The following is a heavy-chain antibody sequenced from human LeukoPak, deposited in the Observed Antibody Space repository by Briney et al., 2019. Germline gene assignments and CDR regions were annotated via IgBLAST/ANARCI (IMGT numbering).Heavy chain of an antibody. CDR3: ARTDDKYSSEVH. Sequence: SETLSLTCTVSGGSISSYYWSWIRQPPGKGLEWIGYIYYSGSTNYNPSLKSRVTISVDTSKNQFSLKLSSVTAADTAVYYCARTDDKYSSEVHWGQGTLVTVSS. CDR2: IYYSGST. J-gene: IGHJ4*02. D-gene: IGHD5-18*01. CDR1: GGSISSYY. V-gene: IGHV4-59*01.